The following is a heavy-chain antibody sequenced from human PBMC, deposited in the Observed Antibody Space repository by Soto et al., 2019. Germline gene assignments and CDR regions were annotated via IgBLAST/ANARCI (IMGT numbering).Heavy chain of an antibody. D-gene: IGHD3-22*01. Sequence: SETLSLTCAVSGGSISSGGYSWSWIRQPPGKGLEWIGYIYHSGSTYYNPSLKSRVTISVDRSKNQFSLKLSSVTAADTAVYYCARVEYYYDSSGHNWFDPWGQGTLVTVSS. V-gene: IGHV4-30-2*01. CDR3: ARVEYYYDSSGHNWFDP. CDR2: IYHSGST. CDR1: GGSISSGGYS. J-gene: IGHJ5*02.